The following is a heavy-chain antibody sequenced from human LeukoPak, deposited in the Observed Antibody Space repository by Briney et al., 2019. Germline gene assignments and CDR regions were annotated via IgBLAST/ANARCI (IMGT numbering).Heavy chain of an antibody. CDR1: GYTFTDYS. CDR2: ITTSTGKP. V-gene: IGHV7-4-1*02. CDR3: ARDASMINFDH. Sequence: ASVKVSCKASGYTFTDYSINWLRQAPGQGLEWMGWITTSTGKPTYAQGFTGRFVFSLDTSVSTTYLHINSLKAEDTAVYYCARDASMINFDHWGQGSLVTVSS. D-gene: IGHD3-16*01. J-gene: IGHJ4*02.